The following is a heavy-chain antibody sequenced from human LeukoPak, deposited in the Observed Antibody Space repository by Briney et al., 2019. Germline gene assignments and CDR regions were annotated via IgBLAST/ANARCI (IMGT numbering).Heavy chain of an antibody. CDR3: ARGGDGYNSAVDY. CDR2: INHSGST. V-gene: IGHV4-34*01. D-gene: IGHD5-12*01. CDR1: GGSFSGYY. J-gene: IGHJ4*02. Sequence: SETLSLTCAVYGGSFSGYYWSWIRQPPGKGLEWIGEINHSGSTNYNPSLKSRVTISVDTSKNQFSLKLSSMTAADTAVYYCARGGDGYNSAVDYWGQGTLVTVSS.